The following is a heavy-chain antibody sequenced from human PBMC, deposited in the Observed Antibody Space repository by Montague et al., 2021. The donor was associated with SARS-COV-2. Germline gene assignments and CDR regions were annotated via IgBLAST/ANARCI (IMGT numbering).Heavy chain of an antibody. J-gene: IGHJ3*02. Sequence: SETLSLICTVSGGSISSSNYYWGWIRQPPGKGLEWIGSIYYSGSTYYNPSLKSRVTISVDTSKNQFSLKLSSVTAADTAVYYCASPTYYYDSSGSDAFDIWGQGTMVTVSS. V-gene: IGHV4-39*01. D-gene: IGHD3-22*01. CDR1: GGSISSSNYY. CDR2: IYYSGST. CDR3: ASPTYYYDSSGSDAFDI.